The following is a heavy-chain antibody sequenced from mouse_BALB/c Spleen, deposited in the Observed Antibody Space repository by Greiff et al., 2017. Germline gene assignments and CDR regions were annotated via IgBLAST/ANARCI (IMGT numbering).Heavy chain of an antibody. J-gene: IGHJ3*01. CDR3: ARWGMTTPWFAY. V-gene: IGHV5-17*02. D-gene: IGHD2-10*02. CDR1: GFTFSSFG. Sequence: EVKLMESGGGLVQPGGSRKLSCAASGFTFSSFGMHWVRQAPEKGLEWVAYISSGSSTIYYADTVKGRFTISRDNPKNTLFLQMTSLRSEDTAMYYCARWGMTTPWFAYWGQGTLVTVSA. CDR2: ISSGSSTI.